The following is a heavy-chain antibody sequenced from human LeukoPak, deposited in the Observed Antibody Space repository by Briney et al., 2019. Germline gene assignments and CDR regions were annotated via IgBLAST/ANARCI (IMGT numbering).Heavy chain of an antibody. J-gene: IGHJ4*02. D-gene: IGHD5-24*01. CDR3: ARLTHKRWLQLYYFDY. Sequence: PSETLSLTCTVSGGSISSSSYYWGWIRQTPGKGLEWIESFRYSGNTYYNPSLKSRVTISVDTSKNQFSLKLSSVTAADTAVYYCARLTHKRWLQLYYFDYWGQGTLVTVSS. V-gene: IGHV4-39*07. CDR2: FRYSGNT. CDR1: GGSISSSSYY.